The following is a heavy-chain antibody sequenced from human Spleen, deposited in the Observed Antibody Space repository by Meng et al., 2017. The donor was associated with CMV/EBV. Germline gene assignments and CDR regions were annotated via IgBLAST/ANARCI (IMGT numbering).Heavy chain of an antibody. CDR2: ISSSSGYK. CDR1: GFTFSGYT. J-gene: IGHJ5*02. D-gene: IGHD3-22*01. CDR3: SRDPTGSGFGPGVWIDP. V-gene: IGHV3-21*01. Sequence: GESLKISCAASGFTFSGYTMSWVRQAPGKGLEWVSSISSSSGYKYYADSVQGRFIISRDNAKTSLYLQMNSLRVEDTAVYYCSRDPTGSGFGPGVWIDPWGQGTLVTVSS.